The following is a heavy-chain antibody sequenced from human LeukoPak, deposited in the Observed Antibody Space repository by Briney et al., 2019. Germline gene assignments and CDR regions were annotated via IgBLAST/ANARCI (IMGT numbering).Heavy chain of an antibody. J-gene: IGHJ4*02. Sequence: ASVKVSCKASGYTFTSYYMHWVRQAPGQGLEWMGIINPSGGSTSYAQKFQGRVTMTRDMSTSTVYMELSSLRSEDTAVYYCARDPDPSRDGYNLGVDYWGQGTLVTVSS. CDR1: GYTFTSYY. V-gene: IGHV1-46*01. CDR2: INPSGGST. CDR3: ARDPDPSRDGYNLGVDY. D-gene: IGHD5-24*01.